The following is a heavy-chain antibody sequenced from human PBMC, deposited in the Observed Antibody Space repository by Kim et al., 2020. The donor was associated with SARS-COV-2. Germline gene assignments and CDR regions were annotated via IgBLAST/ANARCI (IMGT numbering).Heavy chain of an antibody. D-gene: IGHD4-17*01. Sequence: SETLSLTCAVSGGSINNYYWSWIRQPPGKGLEWIGYVYYSGITNYSPSLKSRLTISVDTSTNQFSLRLSSVTAADTAVYYCARLSRYGDNPHYYMDVWGKGTTVTVSS. V-gene: IGHV4-59*08. CDR3: ARLSRYGDNPHYYMDV. J-gene: IGHJ6*03. CDR2: VYYSGIT. CDR1: GGSINNYY.